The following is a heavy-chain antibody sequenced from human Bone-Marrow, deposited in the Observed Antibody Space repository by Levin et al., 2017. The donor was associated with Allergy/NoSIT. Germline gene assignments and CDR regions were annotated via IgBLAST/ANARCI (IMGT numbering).Heavy chain of an antibody. D-gene: IGHD3-3*01. J-gene: IGHJ4*02. CDR3: AKSSRYYDFWSGYYIDY. V-gene: IGHV3-23*01. CDR2: ISGSGGST. Sequence: GESLKISCAASGFTFSSYAMSWVRQAPGKGLEWVSAISGSGGSTYYADSVKGRFTISRDNSKNTLYLQMNSLRAEDTAVYYCAKSSRYYDFWSGYYIDYWGQGTLVTVSS. CDR1: GFTFSSYA.